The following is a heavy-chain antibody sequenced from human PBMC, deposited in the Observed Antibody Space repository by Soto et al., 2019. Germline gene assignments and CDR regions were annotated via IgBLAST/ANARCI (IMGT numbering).Heavy chain of an antibody. Sequence: GGSLRLSCAASGFTFSSYAMHWVRQAPGKGLEWVAVISYDGSNNYYADSVKGRFTISRDNSKNTLYLQMNSLRAEDTAVYYCARGVVVPAAPRFDPWGQGTLVTVSS. CDR1: GFTFSSYA. CDR2: ISYDGSNN. D-gene: IGHD2-2*01. J-gene: IGHJ5*02. V-gene: IGHV3-30-3*01. CDR3: ARGVVVPAAPRFDP.